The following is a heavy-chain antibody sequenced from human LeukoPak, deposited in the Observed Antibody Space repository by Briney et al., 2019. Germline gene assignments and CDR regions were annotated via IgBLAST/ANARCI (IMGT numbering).Heavy chain of an antibody. Sequence: GGSLRLSCAASGFTFSSYWMHWVRQAPGKGLVWVSRINTDGSSTSYADSVKGRFTISRDNSKNTLYLQMNSLRPEDTAVYYCAKVITYDSSGYYRHPDYWGQGTLVTVSS. CDR2: INTDGSST. CDR1: GFTFSSYW. V-gene: IGHV3-74*01. CDR3: AKVITYDSSGYYRHPDY. J-gene: IGHJ4*02. D-gene: IGHD3-22*01.